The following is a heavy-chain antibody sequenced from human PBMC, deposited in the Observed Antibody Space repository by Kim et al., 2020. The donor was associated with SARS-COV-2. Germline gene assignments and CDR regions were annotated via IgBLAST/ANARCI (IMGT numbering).Heavy chain of an antibody. V-gene: IGHV3-49*03. CDR3: TRVTGISTPLDGY. J-gene: IGHJ4*02. CDR1: GFTFGDYA. CDR2: IRSKAYGGTT. Sequence: GGSLRLSCTASGFTFGDYAMSWFRQAPGKGLEWVGFIRSKAYGGTTEYAASVKGRFTISRDDSKSIAYLQMNSLKTEDTAVYYCTRVTGISTPLDGYWGQGTLVTVSS. D-gene: IGHD2-15*01.